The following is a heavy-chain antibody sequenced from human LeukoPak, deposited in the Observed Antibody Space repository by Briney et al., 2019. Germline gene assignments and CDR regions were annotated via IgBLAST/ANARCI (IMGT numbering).Heavy chain of an antibody. CDR2: INPNSGGT. CDR1: GYTFTGYY. J-gene: IGHJ4*02. CDR3: ARKGWFDY. V-gene: IGHV1-2*02. Sequence: ASVKISCKASGYTFTGYYMHCVRQAPGQGLEWMGWINPNSGGTNYAQKFEGRVTMTRDTSISTAYMELSSLRYDDTAVYYCARKGWFDYWGQGTLVTVSS.